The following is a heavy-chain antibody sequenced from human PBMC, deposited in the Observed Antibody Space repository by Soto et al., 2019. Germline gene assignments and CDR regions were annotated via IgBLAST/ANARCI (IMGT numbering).Heavy chain of an antibody. D-gene: IGHD5-12*01. J-gene: IGHJ4*02. CDR2: IYYSGST. CDR3: ARVSGYDREMFDY. V-gene: IGHV4-59*01. CDR1: GGSISSYY. Sequence: PSETLSLTCTVSGGSISSYYWSWIRQPPGKGLEWIGYIYYSGSTNYNPSLKSRVTISVDTSKNQFSLKLSSVTAADTAVYYCARVSGYDREMFDYWGQGTLVTVSS.